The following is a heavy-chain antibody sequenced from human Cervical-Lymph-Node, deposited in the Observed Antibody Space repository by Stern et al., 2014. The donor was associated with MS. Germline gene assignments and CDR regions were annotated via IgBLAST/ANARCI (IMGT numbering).Heavy chain of an antibody. D-gene: IGHD4-11*01. J-gene: IGHJ6*02. Sequence: QVQLVQSGAEVKKPGSSVKVSCKASGGTFSSYPISWVRQAPGQGLEWMGGIIPIFGTANFAQKFQGRLTITADESTSTAYMELGSLRSEDTAVYHCARDRDSTVTTFGGLDVWGQGTPVTVSS. CDR1: GGTFSSYP. CDR3: ARDRDSTVTTFGGLDV. V-gene: IGHV1-69*01. CDR2: IIPIFGTA.